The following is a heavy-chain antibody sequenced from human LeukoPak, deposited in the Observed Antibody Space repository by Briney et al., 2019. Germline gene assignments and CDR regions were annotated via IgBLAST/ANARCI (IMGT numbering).Heavy chain of an antibody. V-gene: IGHV4-30-2*01. CDR2: IYHSGST. CDR1: GGSISSGGYY. Sequence: SETLSLTCTVSGGSISSGGYYWSWIRQPPGKGLEWIGYIYHSGSTYYNPSLKSRVTISVDRSKNQFSLKLSSVTAADTAVYYCARDGGSYYIPYWGQGTLVTVSS. CDR3: ARDGGSYYIPY. D-gene: IGHD1-26*01. J-gene: IGHJ4*02.